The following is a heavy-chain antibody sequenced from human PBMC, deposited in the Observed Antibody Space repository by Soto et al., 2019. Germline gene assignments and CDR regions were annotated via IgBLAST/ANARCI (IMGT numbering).Heavy chain of an antibody. D-gene: IGHD1-26*01. CDR1: GFTFSSYD. CDR2: IGTAGDT. Sequence: EVQLVESGGGLVQPGGSLRLSCAASGFTFSSYDMHWVRQPTGKVLEWVSAIGTAGDTYYPGSVKGRFTYSRENAKNSLYLQMNSLRAGDTAVYYCARSPGGRGWELPNWFDPWGQGTLVTVSS. CDR3: ARSPGGRGWELPNWFDP. J-gene: IGHJ5*02. V-gene: IGHV3-13*04.